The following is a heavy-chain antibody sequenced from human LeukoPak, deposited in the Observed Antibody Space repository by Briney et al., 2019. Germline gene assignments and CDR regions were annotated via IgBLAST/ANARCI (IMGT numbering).Heavy chain of an antibody. CDR2: INPNSGGT. V-gene: IGHV1-2*02. D-gene: IGHD2-2*01. CDR1: GYTFTGYY. Sequence: GASVKVSCKASGYTFTGYYMHWVRQAPGQGLEWMGWINPNSGGTNYAQKFQGRVTMTRDTSISTAYMELSRLRSDDTAVYYCARDTIVVVPAAKRKRYYYYMDVWGKGTTVTVSS. CDR3: ARDTIVVVPAAKRKRYYYYMDV. J-gene: IGHJ6*03.